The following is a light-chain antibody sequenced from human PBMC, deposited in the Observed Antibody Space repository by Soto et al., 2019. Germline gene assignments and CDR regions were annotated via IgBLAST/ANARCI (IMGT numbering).Light chain of an antibody. Sequence: EIVMTQSPATLSVSPGERATLSCRASQSVSGNLAWYQQKPRQPPRLLIYGASTRATGIPARFSGSGSGTELPLTISSLQSEEFAIYYCQQYNNWTLTFGGGTKVEIK. CDR2: GAS. J-gene: IGKJ4*01. V-gene: IGKV3-15*01. CDR1: QSVSGN. CDR3: QQYNNWTLT.